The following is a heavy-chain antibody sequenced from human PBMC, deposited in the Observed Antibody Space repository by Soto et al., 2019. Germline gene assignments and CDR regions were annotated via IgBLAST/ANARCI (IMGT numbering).Heavy chain of an antibody. CDR3: ARSVGFYYDSSGYYDY. V-gene: IGHV3-33*01. CDR2: IWYDGSNK. J-gene: IGHJ4*02. D-gene: IGHD3-22*01. CDR1: GFTFSSYG. Sequence: GSLRLSCAASGFTFSSYGMHWVRQAPGKGLEWVAVIWYDGSNKYYADSVKGRFTISRDNSKNTLYLQMNSLRAEDTAVYYCARSVGFYYDSSGYYDYWGQGTLVTVSS.